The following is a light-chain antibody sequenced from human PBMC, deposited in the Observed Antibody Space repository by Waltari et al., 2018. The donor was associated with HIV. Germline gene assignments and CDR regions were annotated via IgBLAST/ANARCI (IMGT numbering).Light chain of an antibody. CDR3: QSIDSGGTFV. V-gene: IGLV3-25*03. CDR1: TLAKQY. Sequence: SYELTQPPSVSVSPGPTARITCSGDTLAKQYAYWYQQKPGQAPQLVMYQDIERPSGIPERFSGSSSGTAVTLTISRVQAADEADYYCQSIDSGGTFVFGTGTKVTVL. CDR2: QDI. J-gene: IGLJ1*01.